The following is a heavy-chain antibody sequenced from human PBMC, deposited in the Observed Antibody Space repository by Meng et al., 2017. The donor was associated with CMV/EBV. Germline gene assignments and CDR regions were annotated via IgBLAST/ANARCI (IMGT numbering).Heavy chain of an antibody. CDR1: GGSISSSSYY. CDR3: AREAIDCSSTSCELDY. Sequence: SETLSLTCTVSGGSISSSSYYWGWIRQPPGKGLEWIGSIYYSGSTYYNPFLKSRVTISVDTSKNQFSLKLSSVTAADTAVYYCAREAIDCSSTSCELDYWGQGTLVTVSS. J-gene: IGHJ4*02. CDR2: IYYSGST. D-gene: IGHD2-2*01. V-gene: IGHV4-39*01.